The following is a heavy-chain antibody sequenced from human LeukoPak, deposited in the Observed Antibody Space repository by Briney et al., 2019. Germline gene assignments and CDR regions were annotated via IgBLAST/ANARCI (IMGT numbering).Heavy chain of an antibody. CDR1: GFTFSSYA. J-gene: IGHJ5*02. V-gene: IGHV3-23*01. CDR3: AKDPYSSSPNNWFDP. D-gene: IGHD6-6*01. CDR2: ISGSGGST. Sequence: GGSLRLSCAASGFTFSSYAMSGVRHAPGKGLEWVSAISGSGGSTYYADSVKGLFTISRDNSKNTLYLQMNSLRAEDTAVYYCAKDPYSSSPNNWFDPWGQGTLVTVSS.